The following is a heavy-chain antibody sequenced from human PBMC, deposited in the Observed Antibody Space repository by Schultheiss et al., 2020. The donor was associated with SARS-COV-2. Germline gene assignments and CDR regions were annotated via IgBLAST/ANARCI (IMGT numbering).Heavy chain of an antibody. D-gene: IGHD1-7*01. CDR2: IYPGDSDT. CDR3: ARIDGTTRYYYYYYGMDV. Sequence: GESLKISCKGSGYSFTSYWIGWVLQMPGKGLEWMGIIYPGDSDTRYSPSFQGQVTISADKSISTAYLQWSSLKASDTAMYYCARIDGTTRYYYYYYGMDVWGQGTTVTVSS. CDR1: GYSFTSYW. J-gene: IGHJ6*02. V-gene: IGHV5-51*01.